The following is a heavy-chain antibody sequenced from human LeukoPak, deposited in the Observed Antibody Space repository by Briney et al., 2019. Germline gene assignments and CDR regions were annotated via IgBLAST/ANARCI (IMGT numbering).Heavy chain of an antibody. D-gene: IGHD6-25*01. CDR1: GYSISSGYY. CDR2: INHSGST. V-gene: IGHV4-38-2*02. Sequence: ASETLSLTCTVSGYSISSGYYWGWIRQPPGKGLEWIGEINHSGSTNYNPSLKSRVTISVDTSKNQFSLKLSSVTAADTAVYYCARDRGYSPFDYWGQGTLVTVSS. CDR3: ARDRGYSPFDY. J-gene: IGHJ4*02.